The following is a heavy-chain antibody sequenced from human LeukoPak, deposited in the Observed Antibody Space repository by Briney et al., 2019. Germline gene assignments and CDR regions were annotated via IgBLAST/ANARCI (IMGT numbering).Heavy chain of an antibody. CDR1: GGSISSGDYY. CDR3: ARMTTFSYYMDV. V-gene: IGHV4-61*08. D-gene: IGHD1-1*01. Sequence: SETLSLTCTVSGGSISSGDYYWSWIRQPPGKGLEWIGYIHYSGNTNHNPSLKSRVTISVDTSKNQFSLKMSSVTAADTAVYYCARMTTFSYYMDVWGKGTTVTVSS. CDR2: IHYSGNT. J-gene: IGHJ6*03.